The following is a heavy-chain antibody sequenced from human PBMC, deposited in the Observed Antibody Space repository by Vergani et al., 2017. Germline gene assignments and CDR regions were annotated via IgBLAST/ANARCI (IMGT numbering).Heavy chain of an antibody. V-gene: IGHV3-23*01. Sequence: EVQLLESGGGLVQPGGSLRLSCAASGFTFSSYAMSWVRQAPGKGLEWVSAIRGSGGSTYYADSVKGRFTISRDNSKNTLYLQMNSLRAEDTAVYYCAKATTGEPYYYYYMDVWGKGTTVTVSS. CDR1: GFTFSSYA. CDR2: IRGSGGST. J-gene: IGHJ6*03. D-gene: IGHD1-1*01. CDR3: AKATTGEPYYYYYMDV.